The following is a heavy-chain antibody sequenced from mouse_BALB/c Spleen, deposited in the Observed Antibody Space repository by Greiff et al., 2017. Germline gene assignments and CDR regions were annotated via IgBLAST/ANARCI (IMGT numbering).Heavy chain of an antibody. Sequence: EVQLQQTGPELVKPGASVKISCKASGYSFTDYIMLWVKQSHGKSLEWIGNINPYYGSTSYNLKFKGKATLTVDKSSSTAYMQLNSLTSEDSAVYYCAAYDVDFDYWGQGTTLTVSS. J-gene: IGHJ2*01. V-gene: IGHV1-39*01. CDR1: GYSFTDYI. CDR3: AAYDVDFDY. D-gene: IGHD2-14*01. CDR2: INPYYGST.